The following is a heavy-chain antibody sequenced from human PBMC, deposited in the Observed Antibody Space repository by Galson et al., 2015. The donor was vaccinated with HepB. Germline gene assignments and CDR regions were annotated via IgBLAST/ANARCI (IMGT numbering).Heavy chain of an antibody. CDR3: ARGGGLLTQIFDY. CDR1: GFTVSSNY. J-gene: IGHJ4*02. V-gene: IGHV3-53*01. CDR2: IYSGGST. D-gene: IGHD2-15*01. Sequence: SLRLSCAASGFTVSSNYMSWVRQAPGKGLEWVSVIYSGGSTYYADSVKGRFTISRDNSKNTLYLQMNSLRAEDTAVYYCARGGGLLTQIFDYWGQGTLVTVSS.